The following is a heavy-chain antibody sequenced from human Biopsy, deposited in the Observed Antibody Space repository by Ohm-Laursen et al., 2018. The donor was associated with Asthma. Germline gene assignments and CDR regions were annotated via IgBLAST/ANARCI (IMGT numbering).Heavy chain of an antibody. CDR3: AKITTDRQKANNWFDP. CDR1: GFTFHNYV. V-gene: IGHV3-30-3*01. Sequence: SLRLSCTASGFTFHNYVMHWVRQAPGKGLEWVAGIFFDGSNKYYADSVKGRFTVSRDSSRNTLYLQLSTLRVEDTAVYFCAKITTDRQKANNWFDPWGQGTLVTVSS. J-gene: IGHJ5*02. CDR2: IFFDGSNK. D-gene: IGHD3-22*01.